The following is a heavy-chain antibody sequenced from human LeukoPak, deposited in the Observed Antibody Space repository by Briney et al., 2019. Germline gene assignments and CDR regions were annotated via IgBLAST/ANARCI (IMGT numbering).Heavy chain of an antibody. Sequence: ASVKVSFKASGYTFTIYDINWVGQATGQGLEWMGWMNPNSGNTGYAQKFQGRVTMTRNTSISTAYMELSSLRSEDTAVYYCARGGNYYDSTSLGHWGQGTLVTVSS. V-gene: IGHV1-8*01. CDR3: ARGGNYYDSTSLGH. J-gene: IGHJ4*02. CDR1: GYTFTIYD. D-gene: IGHD3-22*01. CDR2: MNPNSGNT.